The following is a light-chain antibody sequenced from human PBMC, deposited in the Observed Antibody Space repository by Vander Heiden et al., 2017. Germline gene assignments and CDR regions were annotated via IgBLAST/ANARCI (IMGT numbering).Light chain of an antibody. CDR1: QSISSY. V-gene: IGKV1-39*01. CDR3: QQSDSTPYT. J-gene: IGKJ2*01. CDR2: AAS. Sequence: GVRVTITCRASQSISSYLNWYQQKPGKAPKLLIYAASSLQSGVPSRFSGSGSGTDFTLTISSLQPEDFATYYCQQSDSTPYTFGQGTKLEIK.